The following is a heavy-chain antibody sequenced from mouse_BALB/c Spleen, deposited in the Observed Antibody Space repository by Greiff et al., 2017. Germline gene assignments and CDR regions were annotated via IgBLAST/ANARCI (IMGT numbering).Heavy chain of an antibody. J-gene: IGHJ2*01. V-gene: IGHV5-4*02. CDR1: GFTFSDYY. CDR2: ISDGGSYT. CDR3: ARVVYYYGSYYFDY. D-gene: IGHD1-1*01. Sequence: EVQGVESGGGLVKPGGSLKLSCAASGFTFSDYYMYWVRQTPEKRLEWVATISDGGSYTYYPDSVKGRFTISRDNAKNNLYLQMSSLKSEDTAMYYCARVVYYYGSYYFDYWGQGTTLTVSS.